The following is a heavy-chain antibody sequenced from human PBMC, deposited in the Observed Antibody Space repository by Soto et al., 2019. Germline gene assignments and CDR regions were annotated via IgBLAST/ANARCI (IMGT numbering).Heavy chain of an antibody. D-gene: IGHD3-22*01. V-gene: IGHV1-18*01. CDR1: GYTFTSYG. CDR2: ISAYNGNT. J-gene: IGHJ4*02. Sequence: ASVKVSCKASGYTFTSYGISWVRQAPGQGLEWMGWISAYNGNTNYAQKLQGRVTMTTDTSTRKAYTELRSLRSDDTAVYYCARDPTTLTYYYDSSGYSPLDYWGQGTLVTVSS. CDR3: ARDPTTLTYYYDSSGYSPLDY.